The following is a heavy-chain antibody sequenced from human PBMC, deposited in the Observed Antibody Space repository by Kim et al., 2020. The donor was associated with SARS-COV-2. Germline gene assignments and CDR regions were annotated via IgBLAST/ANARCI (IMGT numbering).Heavy chain of an antibody. CDR2: ISGSGGST. CDR3: AKTPRYNWNDAIGAFDI. V-gene: IGHV3-23*01. J-gene: IGHJ3*02. CDR1: GFTFSSYA. Sequence: GGSLRLSCAASGFTFSSYAMSWVRQAPGKGLEWVSAISGSGGSTYYADSVKGRFTISRDNSKNTLYLQMNSLRAEDTAVYYCAKTPRYNWNDAIGAFDIWGQGTMVTVSS. D-gene: IGHD1-1*01.